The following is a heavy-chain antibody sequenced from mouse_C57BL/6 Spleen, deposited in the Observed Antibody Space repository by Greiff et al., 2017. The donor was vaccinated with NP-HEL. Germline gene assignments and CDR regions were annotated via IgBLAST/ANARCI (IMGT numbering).Heavy chain of an antibody. J-gene: IGHJ1*03. V-gene: IGHV1-50*01. D-gene: IGHD2-5*01. CDR3: ARSREYSNSSYWYFDV. CDR1: GYTFTSYW. CDR2: IDPSDSYT. Sequence: VQLQQPGAELVKPGASVKLSCKASGYTFTSYWMQWVKQRPGQGLEWIGEIDPSDSYTNYNQKFKGKATLTVDTSSSTAYMQLSSLTSEDSAVYYCARSREYSNSSYWYFDVWGTGTTVTVSS.